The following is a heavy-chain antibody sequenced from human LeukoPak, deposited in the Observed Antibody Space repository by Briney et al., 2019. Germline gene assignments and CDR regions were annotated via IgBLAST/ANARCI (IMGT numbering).Heavy chain of an antibody. Sequence: QPGGSLRLSCAASGFTFSSYAMSWVRQAPGKGLEWVSAISGSGGSTYYADPVKGRFTISRDNSKNTLYLQMNSLRAEDTAVYYCAKELDVGPYGSLDYWGQGTLVTVSS. CDR1: GFTFSSYA. D-gene: IGHD3-10*01. J-gene: IGHJ4*02. CDR2: ISGSGGST. V-gene: IGHV3-23*01. CDR3: AKELDVGPYGSLDY.